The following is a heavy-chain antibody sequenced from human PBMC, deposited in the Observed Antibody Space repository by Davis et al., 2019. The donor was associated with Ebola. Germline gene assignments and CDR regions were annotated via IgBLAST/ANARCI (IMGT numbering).Heavy chain of an antibody. D-gene: IGHD6-6*01. CDR2: IIPIFGTA. Sequence: SVKVSCKASGGTFSSYAISWVRQAPGQGLEWMGGIIPIFGTANYAQKFQGRVTITADKSTSTAYMELSSLRSEDTAVYYCSSSSSLSGMYNWFDPWGQGTLVTVSS. V-gene: IGHV1-69*06. CDR1: GGTFSSYA. J-gene: IGHJ5*02. CDR3: SSSSSLSGMYNWFDP.